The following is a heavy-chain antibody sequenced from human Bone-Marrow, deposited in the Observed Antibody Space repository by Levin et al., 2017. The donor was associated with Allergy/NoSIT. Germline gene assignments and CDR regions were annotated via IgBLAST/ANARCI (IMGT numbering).Heavy chain of an antibody. CDR3: ARDEPPTGRFDY. D-gene: IGHD1-14*01. CDR1: GFTFSSYA. Sequence: GESLKISCAASGFTFSSYAMHWVRQAPGKGLEWVAVISYDGSNKYYADSVKGRFTISRDNSKNTLYLQMNSLRAEDTAVYYCARDEPPTGRFDYWGQGTLVTVSS. CDR2: ISYDGSNK. V-gene: IGHV3-30*04. J-gene: IGHJ4*02.